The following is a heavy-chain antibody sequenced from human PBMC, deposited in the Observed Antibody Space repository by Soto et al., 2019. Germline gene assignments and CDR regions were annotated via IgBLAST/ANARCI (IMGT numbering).Heavy chain of an antibody. J-gene: IGHJ6*02. V-gene: IGHV3-7*01. CDR1: GFTFSSYW. CDR2: IKQDESEK. Sequence: EVQLVESGGGLVQPGGGSLRLSCAASGFTFSSYWMSWVRQAPGKGLEWVARIKQDESEKYYVDSVKGRFTISRDNAKNALYRQMNSLRAEDTAVYYCARDSTTMDYYYGMDVWGQGTTVTVSS. CDR3: ARDSTTMDYYYGMDV. D-gene: IGHD4-4*01.